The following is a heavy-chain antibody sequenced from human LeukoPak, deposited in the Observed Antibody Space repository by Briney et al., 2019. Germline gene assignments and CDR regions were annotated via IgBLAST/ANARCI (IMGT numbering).Heavy chain of an antibody. D-gene: IGHD2-2*01. CDR2: ISAYNGNR. J-gene: IGHJ6*03. CDR3: ARLLSCSSTSCYPYYYYYYYMDV. CDR1: GYNFGNYG. Sequence: ASVRVSCKASGYNFGNYGISWVRQAPGQGLEWMGWISAYNGNRNYAQKFQGRVTMTTDTSTSTAYMELRSLRSDDTAVYYCARLLSCSSTSCYPYYYYYYYMDVWGKGTTVTVSS. V-gene: IGHV1-18*01.